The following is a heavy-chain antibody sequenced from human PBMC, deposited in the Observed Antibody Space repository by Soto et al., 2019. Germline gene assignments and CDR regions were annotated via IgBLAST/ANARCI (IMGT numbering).Heavy chain of an antibody. CDR2: IKQDGSEK. CDR3: ARLRFGDY. V-gene: IGHV3-7*05. Sequence: GGSLRLSCAVSGFTFSSYWMTWVRQAPGKGLEWVANIKQDGSEKYYVDSVKGRFTISRDNAQNSVYLQMNSLRAEDTAVYYCARLRFGDYWGQGTLVTVSS. J-gene: IGHJ4*02. CDR1: GFTFSSYW. D-gene: IGHD3-10*01.